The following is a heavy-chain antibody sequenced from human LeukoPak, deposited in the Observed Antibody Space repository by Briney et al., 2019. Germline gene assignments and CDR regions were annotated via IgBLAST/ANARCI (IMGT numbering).Heavy chain of an antibody. CDR2: IWYDGSNK. V-gene: IGHV3-33*01. Sequence: GGSLRLSCAASGFTFSSYDMHWVRQAPGKGLEWVAVIWYDGSNKYYADSVKGRFTISRDNSKNTLYLQMNSLRAEDTAVYYCARDTYCSSTSCYSLFDYWGQGTLVTVSS. CDR1: GFTFSSYD. J-gene: IGHJ4*02. CDR3: ARDTYCSSTSCYSLFDY. D-gene: IGHD2-2*01.